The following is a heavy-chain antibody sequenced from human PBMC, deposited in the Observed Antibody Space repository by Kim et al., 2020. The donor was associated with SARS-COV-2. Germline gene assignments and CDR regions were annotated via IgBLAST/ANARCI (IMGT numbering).Heavy chain of an antibody. CDR2: NSGSI. J-gene: IGHJ4*02. V-gene: IGHV3-9*01. Sequence: NSGSIGYADSVKGRFTISRDNAKNSLYLQMNSLRAEDTALYYCAKEEGDYWGQGTLVTVSS. CDR3: AKEEGDY.